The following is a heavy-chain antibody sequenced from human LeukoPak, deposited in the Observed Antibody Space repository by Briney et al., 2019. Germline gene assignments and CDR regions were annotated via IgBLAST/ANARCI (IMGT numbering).Heavy chain of an antibody. J-gene: IGHJ6*03. D-gene: IGHD3-22*01. CDR1: GGSISSYY. CDR2: IYYSGST. V-gene: IGHV4-59*01. CDR3: ARDRFDDSSGYYYHYYYYMDV. Sequence: SETLSLTCTVSGGSISSYYWSWIRQPPGKGLEWIGYIYYSGSTNYNPSLKSRVTISVDTSKNQFSLKLSSVTAADTAVYYCARDRFDDSSGYYYHYYYYMDVWGKGTTVTVSS.